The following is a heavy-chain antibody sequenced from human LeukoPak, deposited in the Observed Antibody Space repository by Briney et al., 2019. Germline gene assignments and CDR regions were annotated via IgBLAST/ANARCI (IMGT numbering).Heavy chain of an antibody. Sequence: KTSETLSLTCSVSGASISSTTYYWGWIRQPPRKGLEWIASIYYSGSTYYNPSLKSRVTISVDTSKNQFSLKLSSVTAADTAVYYCARDAAAAGTDWFDPWGQGTLVTVSS. D-gene: IGHD6-13*01. CDR2: IYYSGST. V-gene: IGHV4-39*07. CDR1: GASISSTTYY. J-gene: IGHJ5*02. CDR3: ARDAAAAGTDWFDP.